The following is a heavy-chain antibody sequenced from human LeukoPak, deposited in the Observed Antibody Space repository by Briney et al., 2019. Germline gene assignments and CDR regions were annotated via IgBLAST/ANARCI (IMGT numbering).Heavy chain of an antibody. CDR1: GYSISSGYY. Sequence: PSETLSLTCTVSGYSISSGYYWGWIRQPPGKGLEWIGSIYHSGSTYYNPSLKSRVTMSVDTSKNQFSLKLSSATAADTAVYYCARESRNSLLWFGELLPYNWFDPWGQGTLVTVSS. D-gene: IGHD3-10*01. CDR3: ARESRNSLLWFGELLPYNWFDP. CDR2: IYHSGST. V-gene: IGHV4-38-2*02. J-gene: IGHJ5*02.